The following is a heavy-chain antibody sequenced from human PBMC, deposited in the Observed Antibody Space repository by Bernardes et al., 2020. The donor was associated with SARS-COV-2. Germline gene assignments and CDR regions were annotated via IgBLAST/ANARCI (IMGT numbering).Heavy chain of an antibody. D-gene: IGHD6-6*01. CDR3: ATGTVFRAAHWFDP. J-gene: IGHJ5*02. V-gene: IGHV1-24*01. CDR2: FDPEDGET. Sequence: ASVKVSCKVSGYTLTELSMHWVRQAPGKGLEWMGGFDPEDGETIYAQKFQGRVTMTEDTSTDTAYVELSSLRSEDTAVYYCATGTVFRAAHWFDPWGQGTLVTVSS. CDR1: GYTLTELS.